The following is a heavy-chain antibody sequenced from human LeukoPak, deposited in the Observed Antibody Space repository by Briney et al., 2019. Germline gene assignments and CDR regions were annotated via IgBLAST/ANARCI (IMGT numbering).Heavy chain of an antibody. Sequence: GGSLRLSCAASGFTFSSYSMNWVRQAPGKGLEWVSYISSSSSTIYHADSVKGRFTISRDNAKNSLYLQMNSLRAEDTAVYYCARGIARTTPFFDYWGQGTLVTVSS. J-gene: IGHJ4*02. V-gene: IGHV3-48*01. CDR3: ARGIARTTPFFDY. CDR2: ISSSSSTI. D-gene: IGHD1/OR15-1a*01. CDR1: GFTFSSYS.